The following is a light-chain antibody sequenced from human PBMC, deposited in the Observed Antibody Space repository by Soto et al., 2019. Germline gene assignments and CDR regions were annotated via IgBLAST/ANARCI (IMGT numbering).Light chain of an antibody. CDR2: DVS. J-gene: IGLJ1*01. CDR3: GLYTTRSNYV. V-gene: IGLV2-14*03. Sequence: QSVLTQPASVSGSPGQSITISCTGTISDVGSYNYVSWYQQYPGKAPKLMIYDVSTRPSGVSDRFSGSKSGNTASLTISGLRAEDEADYYCGLYTTRSNYVFGTGTKLTVL. CDR1: ISDVGSYNY.